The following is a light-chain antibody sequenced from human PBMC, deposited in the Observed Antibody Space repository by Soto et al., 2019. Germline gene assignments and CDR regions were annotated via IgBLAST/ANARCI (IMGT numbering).Light chain of an antibody. CDR1: SSNFGSNS. Sequence: QSALTQPPSVSATPGQKVTISCSGSSSNFGSNSVSWYQQLPGTAPKLLVYETNRRPSGIPDRFSGSKSGTSATLGITGLQTGYEADYYCATWDRSLSVGVFGTGTKVTVL. V-gene: IGLV1-51*02. J-gene: IGLJ1*01. CDR3: ATWDRSLSVGV. CDR2: ETN.